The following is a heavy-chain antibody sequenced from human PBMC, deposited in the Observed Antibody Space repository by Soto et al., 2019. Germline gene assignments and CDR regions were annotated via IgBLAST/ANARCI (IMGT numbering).Heavy chain of an antibody. V-gene: IGHV3-23*01. CDR2: ISGSGGST. CDR3: ARRSSSWYFDY. Sequence: EVQLLESGGGLVQPGGSLRLSCAASGFTFSSYAMNWVRQAPGKGLERVSVISGSGGSTYYADSVKGRFTISRDNSKNTLYLQMNSLRAEDTAVYYCARRSSSWYFDYWGQGTLVTVSS. CDR1: GFTFSSYA. J-gene: IGHJ4*02. D-gene: IGHD6-13*01.